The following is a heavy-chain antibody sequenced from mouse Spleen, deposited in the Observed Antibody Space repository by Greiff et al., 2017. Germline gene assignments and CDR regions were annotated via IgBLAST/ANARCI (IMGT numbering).Heavy chain of an antibody. V-gene: IGHV2-2*01. CDR1: GFSLTSYG. Sequence: QVQLQQSGPGLVQPSQSLSITCTVSGFSLTSYGVHWVRQSPGKGLEWLGVIWSGGSTDYNAAFISRLSISKDNSKSQVFFKMNSLQADDTAIYYCATITTVTDAMDYWGQGTSVTVSS. J-gene: IGHJ4*01. D-gene: IGHD1-1*01. CDR2: IWSGGST. CDR3: ATITTVTDAMDY.